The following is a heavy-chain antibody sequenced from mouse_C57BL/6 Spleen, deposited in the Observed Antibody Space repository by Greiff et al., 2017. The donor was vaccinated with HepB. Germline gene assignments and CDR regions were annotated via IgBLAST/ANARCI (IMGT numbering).Heavy chain of an antibody. V-gene: IGHV1-52*01. Sequence: QVQLQQPGAELVRPGSSVKLSCKASGYTFTSYWMHWVKQRPIQGLEWIGNIDPPDSETHYNQKFKDKATLTVDKSSSTAYMQLSSLTSEDSAVYYCARSLITTVVATNFDYWGQGTTLTVSS. D-gene: IGHD1-1*01. CDR1: GYTFTSYW. J-gene: IGHJ2*01. CDR2: IDPPDSET. CDR3: ARSLITTVVATNFDY.